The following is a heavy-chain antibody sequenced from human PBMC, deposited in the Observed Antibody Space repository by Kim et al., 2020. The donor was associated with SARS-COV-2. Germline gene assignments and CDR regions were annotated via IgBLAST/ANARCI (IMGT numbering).Heavy chain of an antibody. Sequence: ASVKVSCKASGYTFGNYAMHWVRQAPGQRLEWMGWINVGNGNTKYSQKLQGRVTISRDTSASTSYMELSSLQSEDTAVYYCARLTTPGYSYGYGLEVWGQGTTVTVSS. CDR1: GYTFGNYA. CDR3: ARLTTPGYSYGYGLEV. CDR2: INVGNGNT. J-gene: IGHJ6*02. V-gene: IGHV1-3*01. D-gene: IGHD5-18*01.